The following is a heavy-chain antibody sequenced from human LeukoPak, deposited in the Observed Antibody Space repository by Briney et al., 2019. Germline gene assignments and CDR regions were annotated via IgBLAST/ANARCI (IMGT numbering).Heavy chain of an antibody. V-gene: IGHV4-34*01. Sequence: SDTLLLTCAAYGGIFSGYYWSWIRQPPGKGLEWIGEINHTGSTNYNPSLKSRVTISVDTSKNQFSLKLSSVTAADTAVYYCARGSNYDILTGYTPDAFDIWGQGTMVTVSS. J-gene: IGHJ3*02. CDR3: ARGSNYDILTGYTPDAFDI. CDR2: INHTGST. CDR1: GGIFSGYY. D-gene: IGHD3-9*01.